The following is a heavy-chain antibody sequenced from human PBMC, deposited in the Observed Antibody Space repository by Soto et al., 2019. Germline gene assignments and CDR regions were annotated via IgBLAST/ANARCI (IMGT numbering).Heavy chain of an antibody. D-gene: IGHD2-2*01. J-gene: IGHJ6*03. Sequence: QVQLAQSGAEVKEPGASMKVSCKASGYTFTSDDINWVRQAPGQGLEWMGWMNPNSGNTGYAQKFQGRLTMTRNTSISTAYMELSSLRFEDTALYYCARAPATYFYYYYMDVWGKGTAVTVSS. CDR2: MNPNSGNT. V-gene: IGHV1-8*01. CDR3: ARAPATYFYYYYMDV. CDR1: GYTFTSDD.